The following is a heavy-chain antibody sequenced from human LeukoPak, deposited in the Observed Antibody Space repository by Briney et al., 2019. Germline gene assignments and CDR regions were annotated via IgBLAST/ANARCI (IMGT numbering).Heavy chain of an antibody. CDR3: ITGDYDFWSGFYSPNHYFDY. Sequence: GGSLRLSCAASGFTFTSAWMSWVRQAPGKGLEWVGRIKGKTAAGAPDYVASVKGRFTISRDDSKNTLFLQMSSLKTEDTAVYYCITGDYDFWSGFYSPNHYFDYWGQGTLVTVSS. J-gene: IGHJ4*02. CDR2: IKGKTAAGAP. D-gene: IGHD3-3*01. V-gene: IGHV3-15*01. CDR1: GFTFTSAW.